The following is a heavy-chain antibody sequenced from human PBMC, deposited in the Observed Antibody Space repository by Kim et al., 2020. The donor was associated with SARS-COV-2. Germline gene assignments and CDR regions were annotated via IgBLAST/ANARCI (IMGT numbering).Heavy chain of an antibody. D-gene: IGHD2-15*01. V-gene: IGHV1-69*13. J-gene: IGHJ6*02. CDR1: GGTFSSYA. CDR2: IIPIFGTA. Sequence: SVKVSCKASGGTFSSYAISWVRQAPGQGLEWMGGIIPIFGTANYAQKFQGRVTITADESTSTAYMELSSLRSEDTAVYYCARGLVVVAAMSRYYYYGMDVWGQGTTVTVSS. CDR3: ARGLVVVAAMSRYYYYGMDV.